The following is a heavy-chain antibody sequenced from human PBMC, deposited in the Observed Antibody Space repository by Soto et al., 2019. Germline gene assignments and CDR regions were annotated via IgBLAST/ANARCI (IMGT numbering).Heavy chain of an antibody. J-gene: IGHJ5*01. CDR3: ARSVGVAPLDS. Sequence: QVQLAESGGGVVQPGRSLRLSCAASGFTLSSYSMHWVRQAPGKGLEWVALISYDGNKKIYEDSVKVRFNISRDTSNNRLYLQINSLRLEDTAIYYCARSVGVAPLDSWGHGTLVTVSS. D-gene: IGHD3-3*01. CDR2: ISYDGNKK. V-gene: IGHV3-30*04. CDR1: GFTLSSYS.